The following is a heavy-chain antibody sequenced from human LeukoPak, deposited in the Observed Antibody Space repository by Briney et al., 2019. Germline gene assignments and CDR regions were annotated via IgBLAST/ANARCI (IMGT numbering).Heavy chain of an antibody. Sequence: ASVKVSCKASGYTFTSYDINWVRQATGQGLEWMGWMNPNSGNTGYAQKFQGRVTMTRNTSISTAYMELSSLRSEDTAVYYCARVMGLAVANDYWGQGTLVTVSS. J-gene: IGHJ4*02. CDR1: GYTFTSYD. CDR2: MNPNSGNT. V-gene: IGHV1-8*01. CDR3: ARVMGLAVANDY. D-gene: IGHD6-19*01.